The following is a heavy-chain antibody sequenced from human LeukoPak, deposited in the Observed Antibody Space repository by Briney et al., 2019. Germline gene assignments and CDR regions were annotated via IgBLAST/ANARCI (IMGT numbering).Heavy chain of an antibody. V-gene: IGHV4-39*01. CDR1: GGSISTVSHY. J-gene: IGHJ4*02. CDR2: IYYSGNT. CDR3: ARHGGSGWQRPDY. Sequence: ETLSLTCTVSGGSISTVSHYWGWIRQPPGKGLEWIGRIYYSGNTYYNPSLKSRVTISVDTSKNQFSLNLSSVTAADTAVYYCARHGGSGWQRPDYWGQGTLVTVSS. D-gene: IGHD6-19*01.